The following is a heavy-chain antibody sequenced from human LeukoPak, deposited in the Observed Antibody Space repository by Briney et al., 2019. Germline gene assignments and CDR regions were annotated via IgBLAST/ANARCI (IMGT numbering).Heavy chain of an antibody. CDR3: ARGVAPYYYGLDV. CDR1: GYSFTGYY. CDR2: INPKSGGT. Sequence: ASVKVSCKASGYSFTGYYMHWVRQAPGQGLEWMGWINPKSGGTSYAEKFQGRVTMTRDTSISTAYMEVSRLRSDDTAVYYCARGVAPYYYGLDVWGQGTTVTVSS. V-gene: IGHV1-2*02. J-gene: IGHJ6*02.